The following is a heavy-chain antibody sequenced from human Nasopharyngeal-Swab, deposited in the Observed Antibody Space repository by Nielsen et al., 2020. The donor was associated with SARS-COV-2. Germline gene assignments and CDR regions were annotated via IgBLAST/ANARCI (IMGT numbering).Heavy chain of an antibody. D-gene: IGHD4-17*01. CDR2: INTNTGNP. CDR3: AKEGGANYGDYSFDH. Sequence: ASAKDSCKASGDTFTRGAMNWGRQAPGQGLEWRGWINTNTGNPTYAQGFTGRFVFSLDTSVSTAYLQISSLKAEDSAMYYCAKEGGANYGDYSFDHWGQGTLVTVSS. V-gene: IGHV7-4-1*02. J-gene: IGHJ4*02. CDR1: GDTFTRGA.